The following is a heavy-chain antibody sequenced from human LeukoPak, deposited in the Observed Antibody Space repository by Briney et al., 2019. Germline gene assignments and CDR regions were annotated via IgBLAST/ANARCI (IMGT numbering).Heavy chain of an antibody. Sequence: GRSLRLSCAASGFTFSSYAMSWVRQAPGKGLEWVSGISGSGSSTYYTDSVKGRFTISRDNSKNTLYLQTNSLRAEDTAVYYCARGQFRLHSYDGSTFDYWGQGTLVSVSS. J-gene: IGHJ4*02. CDR3: ARGQFRLHSYDGSTFDY. V-gene: IGHV3-23*01. D-gene: IGHD3-22*01. CDR1: GFTFSSYA. CDR2: ISGSGSST.